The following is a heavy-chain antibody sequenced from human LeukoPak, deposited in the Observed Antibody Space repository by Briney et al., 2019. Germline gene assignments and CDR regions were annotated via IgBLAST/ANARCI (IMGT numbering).Heavy chain of an antibody. D-gene: IGHD6-13*01. CDR3: ARDFRSSSWYDY. Sequence: SETLSLTCTVSGGSISSGDYYWSWIRQPPGKGLEWIRYIYYSGCTYYNPSLKSRVTISVDTSKNQFSLKLSSVTAADTAVYYCARDFRSSSWYDYWGQGTLVTVSS. V-gene: IGHV4-30-4*08. CDR1: GGSISSGDYY. J-gene: IGHJ4*02. CDR2: IYYSGCT.